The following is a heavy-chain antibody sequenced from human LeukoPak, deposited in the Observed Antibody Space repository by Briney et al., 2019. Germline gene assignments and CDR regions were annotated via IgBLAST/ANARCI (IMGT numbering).Heavy chain of an antibody. CDR3: ARDRAYYYDSSGYSIRYYYGMDV. V-gene: IGHV3-9*01. J-gene: IGHJ6*02. CDR1: GFTFDDYA. Sequence: GRSLRLSCAASGFTFDDYAMHWVRQAPGKGLEWVSGISWNSGSIGYADSVKGRFTISRDNAKNTLYLQMNSLRAEDTAVYYCARDRAYYYDSSGYSIRYYYGMDVWGQGTTVTVSS. D-gene: IGHD3-22*01. CDR2: ISWNSGSI.